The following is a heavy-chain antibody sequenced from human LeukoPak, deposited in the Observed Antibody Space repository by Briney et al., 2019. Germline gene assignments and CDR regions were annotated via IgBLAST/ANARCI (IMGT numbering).Heavy chain of an antibody. Sequence: GGSLRLSCAASGFTFSSYGMHWVRQAPGKGLEWVAFIRYDGSNKYYADSVKGRFTISRDNSKNTLYLQMNSLRAEDTAVYYCAKGRGQTYPHYYFDSWGQGTLVTVSS. CDR3: AKGRGQTYPHYYFDS. V-gene: IGHV3-30*02. CDR1: GFTFSSYG. J-gene: IGHJ4*02. CDR2: IRYDGSNK. D-gene: IGHD3/OR15-3a*01.